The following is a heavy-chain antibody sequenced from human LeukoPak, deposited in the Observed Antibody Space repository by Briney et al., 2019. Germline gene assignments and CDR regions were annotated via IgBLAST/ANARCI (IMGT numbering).Heavy chain of an antibody. V-gene: IGHV3-30*03. CDR3: ARGTNYYDSSGTYFDY. D-gene: IGHD3-22*01. Sequence: GGSLRLSCAASGFTFSSYGMHWVRQAPGKGLEWVAVISYDGSNKYYADSVKGRFTISRDNSKNTLYLQMNSLRAEDTAVYYCARGTNYYDSSGTYFDYWGQGTLVTVSS. CDR1: GFTFSSYG. J-gene: IGHJ4*02. CDR2: ISYDGSNK.